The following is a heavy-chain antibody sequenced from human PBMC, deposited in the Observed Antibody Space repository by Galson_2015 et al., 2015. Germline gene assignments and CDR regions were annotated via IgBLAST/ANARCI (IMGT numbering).Heavy chain of an antibody. J-gene: IGHJ5*02. D-gene: IGHD3-10*01. Sequence: SVKVSCKASGGTFSSYAISWVRQAPGQGLEWMGGIIPIFGIANYAQKFQGRVTITADNSTSTAYMELSSLRSEDTAVYYCARGREPGSGSYYITGWFDPWGQGTLVTVSS. CDR3: ARGREPGSGSYYITGWFDP. V-gene: IGHV1-69*10. CDR2: IIPIFGIA. CDR1: GGTFSSYA.